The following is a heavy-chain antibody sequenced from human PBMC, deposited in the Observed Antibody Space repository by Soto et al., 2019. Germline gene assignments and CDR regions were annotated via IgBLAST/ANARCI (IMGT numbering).Heavy chain of an antibody. CDR2: IYHSGST. CDR3: ARDYHDSSGYPDNDAFDI. V-gene: IGHV4-4*02. J-gene: IGHJ3*02. D-gene: IGHD3-22*01. Sequence: KASETLSLTCAVSGGSISSSNWWSWVRQPPGKGLEWIGEIYHSGSTNYNPSLKSRVTISVDKSKSQFSLKLSSVTAADTAVYYCARDYHDSSGYPDNDAFDIWGQGTMVTVSS. CDR1: GGSISSSNW.